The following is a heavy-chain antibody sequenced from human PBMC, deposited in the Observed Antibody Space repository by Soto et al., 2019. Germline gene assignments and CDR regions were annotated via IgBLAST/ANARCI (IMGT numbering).Heavy chain of an antibody. CDR3: ARALYGDYSWFDP. V-gene: IGHV3-21*01. CDR2: ISSSSSYI. D-gene: IGHD4-17*01. J-gene: IGHJ5*02. CDR1: GFTFSSYS. Sequence: LTCAASGFTFSSYSMNWVRQAPGKGLEWVSSISSSSSYIYYADSVKGRFTISRDNAKNSLYLQMNSLRAEDTAVYYCARALYGDYSWFDPWGQGTLVTVSS.